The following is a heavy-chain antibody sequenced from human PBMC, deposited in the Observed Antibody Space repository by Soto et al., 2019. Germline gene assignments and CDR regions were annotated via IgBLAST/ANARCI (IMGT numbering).Heavy chain of an antibody. CDR1: GFTFSSYA. CDR2: ISGSGGTT. CDR3: AKDYGDYVPGLYYGMDV. V-gene: IGHV3-23*01. Sequence: QPGGSLRLSCAASGFTFSSYAMSWVRQAPGKGLEWVSAISGSGGTTYYADSVKGRFTISRDNSKNTLYLQMNSLRAEDTAVYYCAKDYGDYVPGLYYGMDVWGQGTTVSVSS. J-gene: IGHJ6*02. D-gene: IGHD4-17*01.